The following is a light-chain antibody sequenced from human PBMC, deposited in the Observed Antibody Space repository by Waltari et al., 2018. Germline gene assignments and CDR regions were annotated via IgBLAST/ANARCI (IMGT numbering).Light chain of an antibody. Sequence: EIVLTQSPGTLSLSPGERATLSCRASQSVSRYVAWYQQKPGQAPRLLIYGASSRATGIPDRFSCSGSGTDFSLTISRLEPEDFAVYYCQNHERLPAMFGQGTKVEIK. J-gene: IGKJ1*01. V-gene: IGKV3-20*01. CDR1: QSVSRY. CDR2: GAS. CDR3: QNHERLPAM.